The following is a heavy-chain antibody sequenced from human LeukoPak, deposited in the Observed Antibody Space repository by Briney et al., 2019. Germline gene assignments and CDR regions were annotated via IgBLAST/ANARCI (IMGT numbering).Heavy chain of an antibody. Sequence: GGSLRLSCVASGFTFSSYAMSWVRQAPGKGLEWVSGISGSGGSTYYADSVKGRFTISRDNSKNTLYLRMNSLRAEDTAVYYCAERRDGYNYFDYWGQGTLVTVSS. CDR2: ISGSGGST. CDR1: GFTFSSYA. V-gene: IGHV3-23*01. CDR3: AERRDGYNYFDY. D-gene: IGHD5-24*01. J-gene: IGHJ4*02.